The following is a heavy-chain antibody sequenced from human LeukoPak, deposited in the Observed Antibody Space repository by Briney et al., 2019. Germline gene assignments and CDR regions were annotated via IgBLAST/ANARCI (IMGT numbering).Heavy chain of an antibody. CDR3: ARDKGTGGIVDY. V-gene: IGHV4-39*07. CDR2: IYYSGTT. D-gene: IGHD3-16*01. Sequence: PSETLSLTCTVSGGSISSSSNYWGWIRQPPGKGLEWIGSIYYSGTTYYNPSLKSRVTISFDTSKNQISLKLSSVTAADTAVYYCARDKGTGGIVDYWGQGTLVTVSS. J-gene: IGHJ4*02. CDR1: GGSISSSSNY.